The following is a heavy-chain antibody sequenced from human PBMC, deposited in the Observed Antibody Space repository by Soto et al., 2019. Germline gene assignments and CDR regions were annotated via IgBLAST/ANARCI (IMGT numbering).Heavy chain of an antibody. CDR3: ARTYYYDSSGYYYYYYGMDV. J-gene: IGHJ6*02. V-gene: IGHV5-51*01. CDR2: IYPGDSDT. D-gene: IGHD3-22*01. CDR1: GYSFTIYW. Sequence: PGESLKISCKGSGYSFTIYWIGWVRQMPGKGLEWMGIIYPGDSDTRYSPSFQGQVTISADKSISTAYLQWSSLKASDTAMYYCARTYYYDSSGYYYYYYGMDVWGQGTTVTVSS.